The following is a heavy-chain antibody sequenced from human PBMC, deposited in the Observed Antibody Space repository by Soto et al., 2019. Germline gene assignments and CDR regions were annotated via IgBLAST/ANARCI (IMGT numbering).Heavy chain of an antibody. D-gene: IGHD6-13*01. Sequence: GASVTVSCTASAYTFTTYGISWVRQAPGQGLERMGWISAYNGNTNYAQKLQGRVTMTTDTSTSTAYMELRSLRSDDTAVYYCASSSAAAGRDPIEDYYYGMDVWGHGTTVTVFS. CDR2: ISAYNGNT. CDR3: ASSSAAAGRDPIEDYYYGMDV. J-gene: IGHJ6*02. CDR1: AYTFTTYG. V-gene: IGHV1-18*04.